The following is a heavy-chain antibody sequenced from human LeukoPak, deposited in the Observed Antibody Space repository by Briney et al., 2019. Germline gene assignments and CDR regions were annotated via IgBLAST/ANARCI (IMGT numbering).Heavy chain of an antibody. V-gene: IGHV3-30*02. Sequence: AGGSLRLSCAASGFTFSSYGMHWVRQAPGKGLEWVAFIRYDGSNKYYADSVKGRFTISRDNSKNTLYLQMNSLRAEDTAVYYCAGYHYGDMVRGVITAYWGQGTLVTVSS. J-gene: IGHJ4*02. CDR2: IRYDGSNK. CDR3: AGYHYGDMVRGVITAY. CDR1: GFTFSSYG. D-gene: IGHD3-10*01.